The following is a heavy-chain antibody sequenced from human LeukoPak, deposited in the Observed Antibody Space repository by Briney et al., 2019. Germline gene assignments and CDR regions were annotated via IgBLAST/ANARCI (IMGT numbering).Heavy chain of an antibody. CDR1: GCTFSSYG. CDR2: IWYDGGNK. CDR3: ARDGTYSSLGLN. V-gene: IGHV3-33*01. J-gene: IGHJ4*02. Sequence: GGSLRLSCAASGCTFSSYGMHWVRQAPGKGLEWVAVIWYDGGNKYYADSVKGRFTISRDNSKNTLYLQMNSLRAEDTAVYYCARDGTYSSLGLNWGQGTLVTVSS. D-gene: IGHD6-6*01.